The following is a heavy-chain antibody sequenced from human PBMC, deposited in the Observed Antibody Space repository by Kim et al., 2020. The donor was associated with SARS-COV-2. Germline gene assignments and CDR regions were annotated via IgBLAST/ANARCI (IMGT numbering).Heavy chain of an antibody. V-gene: IGHV5-10-1*01. CDR3: ARHRYGSGSYYRGIDY. Sequence: GESLKISCKGSGYSFTSYWISWVRQMPGKGLEWMGRIDPSYSYTNYSPSFQGHVTISADKSISTAYLQWSSLKASDTAMYYCARHRYGSGSYYRGIDYWGQGTLVTVSS. J-gene: IGHJ4*02. D-gene: IGHD3-10*01. CDR2: IDPSYSYT. CDR1: GYSFTSYW.